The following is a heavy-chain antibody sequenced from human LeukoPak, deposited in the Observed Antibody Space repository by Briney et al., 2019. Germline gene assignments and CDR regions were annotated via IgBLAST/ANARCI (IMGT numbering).Heavy chain of an antibody. CDR3: ASERYYDSSGYYY. Sequence: SVKVSCKASGGTFSSYAISWVRQAPGQGLEWMGRIIPIFGIANYAQKSQGRVTITADKSTSTAYMELSSLRSEDTAVYYCASERYYDSSGYYYWGQGTLVTVSS. CDR2: IIPIFGIA. CDR1: GGTFSSYA. V-gene: IGHV1-69*04. J-gene: IGHJ4*02. D-gene: IGHD3-22*01.